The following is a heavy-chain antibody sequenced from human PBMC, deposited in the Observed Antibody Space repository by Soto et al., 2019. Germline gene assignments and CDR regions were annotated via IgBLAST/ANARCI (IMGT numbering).Heavy chain of an antibody. CDR3: ARGDYYDSSGPFSDAFDI. V-gene: IGHV3-7*04. CDR1: GFTFSSHW. J-gene: IGHJ3*02. Sequence: HPGGSLRLSCAASGFTFSSHWMSRVRQAPGKGLEWVANIRPDGSEKWYVDSVKGRFTISRDNAKNSLYLQMNSLRAEDTALYYCARGDYYDSSGPFSDAFDIWGQGTMVTVSS. D-gene: IGHD3-22*01. CDR2: IRPDGSEK.